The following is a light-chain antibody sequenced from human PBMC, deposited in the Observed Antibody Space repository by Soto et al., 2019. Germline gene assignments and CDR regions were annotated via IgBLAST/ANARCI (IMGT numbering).Light chain of an antibody. Sequence: ETELTQSPAALSLSPGERATLSCRASQSVGTSLAWYQQKPGQAPRLLIYESSNRATGIPARFTGSGSGTDFSLTISSLEPEDFAVYYCQQRTNWPLLTFGGGTKVDIK. CDR2: ESS. CDR3: QQRTNWPLLT. J-gene: IGKJ4*01. V-gene: IGKV3-11*01. CDR1: QSVGTS.